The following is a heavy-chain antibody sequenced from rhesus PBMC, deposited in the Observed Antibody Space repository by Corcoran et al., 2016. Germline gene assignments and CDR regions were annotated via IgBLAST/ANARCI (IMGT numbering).Heavy chain of an antibody. D-gene: IGHD3-16*01. CDR1: GYSISGYY. J-gene: IGHJ4*01. CDR2: ITYSGST. V-gene: IGHV4-122*02. Sequence: QVQLQESGPGLVKPSETLSLTCAVSGYSISGYYWSWIRQAPGKGLEWIGYITYSGSTRYNPSLKSRVTISRDTSKNQFSLKLGSVTAADTAVYYCARAGSYYFDYWGQGVLVTVSS. CDR3: ARAGSYYFDY.